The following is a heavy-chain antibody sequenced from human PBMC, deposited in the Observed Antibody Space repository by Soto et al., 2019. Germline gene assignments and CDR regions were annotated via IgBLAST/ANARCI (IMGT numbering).Heavy chain of an antibody. CDR2: IYYSGST. D-gene: IGHD6-19*01. J-gene: IGHJ6*02. Sequence: SETLSLTCTVSGGSISSYYWSWIRQPPGKGLEWIGYIYYSGSTNYNPSLKSRVTISVDTSKNQFSLKLSSVTAADTAVYYCARVGGGGWTYYYYGMDVWGQGTTVTVSS. V-gene: IGHV4-59*01. CDR3: ARVGGGGWTYYYYGMDV. CDR1: GGSISSYY.